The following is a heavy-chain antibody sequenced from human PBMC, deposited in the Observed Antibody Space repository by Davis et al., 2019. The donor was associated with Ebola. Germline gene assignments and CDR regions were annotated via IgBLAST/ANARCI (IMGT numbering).Heavy chain of an antibody. CDR2: ISYDGSNK. CDR1: GFTFSSYG. J-gene: IGHJ3*02. Sequence: GESLKISCAASGFTFSSYGMHWVRQAPGKGLEWVAVISYDGSNKYYADSVKGRFTISRDNSKNTLYLQMNSLRAEGTAVYYCAKGGGAFDIWGQGTMVTVSS. CDR3: AKGGGAFDI. V-gene: IGHV3-30*18.